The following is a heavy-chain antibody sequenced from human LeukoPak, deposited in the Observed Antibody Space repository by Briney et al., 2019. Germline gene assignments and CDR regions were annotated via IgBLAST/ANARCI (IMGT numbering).Heavy chain of an antibody. Sequence: GGSLRLSCAASGFTFNNYFMSWLRQAPGKGLEWVSYISSSGGTVYYAGSVKGRFTVSRDNAKNSLYLQMNSLRAEDTAVYYCARGLAVAANCFDYWGQGTLVTVSS. V-gene: IGHV3-11*04. CDR3: ARGLAVAANCFDY. CDR2: ISSSGGTV. J-gene: IGHJ4*02. D-gene: IGHD6-19*01. CDR1: GFTFNNYF.